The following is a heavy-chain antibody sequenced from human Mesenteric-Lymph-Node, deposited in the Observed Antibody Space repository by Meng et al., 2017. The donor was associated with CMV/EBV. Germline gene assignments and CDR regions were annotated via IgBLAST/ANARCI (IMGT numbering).Heavy chain of an antibody. V-gene: IGHV4-34*01. Sequence: QVQLQHWGAGLLKPAEALSLTCAVYGGSFSGYYWSWIRQPPGKGLEXIGEINHSGSTNYNPSLKSRVTISVDTSKNQFSLKLSSVTAADTAVYYCARGQGKPDYWGQGTLVTVAS. J-gene: IGHJ4*02. CDR3: ARGQGKPDY. CDR1: GGSFSGYY. CDR2: INHSGST.